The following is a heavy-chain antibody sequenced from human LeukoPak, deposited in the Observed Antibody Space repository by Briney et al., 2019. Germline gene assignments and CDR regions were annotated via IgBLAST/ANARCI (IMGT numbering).Heavy chain of an antibody. CDR3: ARVSTSWYQDWYFDL. V-gene: IGHV4-39*07. Sequence: PSETLSLTCTVSGGSISSSSYHWGWIRQPPGKKLEWIGSIYFGGSTYYNPSLKSRVTIFVDTSKNQFSLKLSSVTAADTAVYYCARVSTSWYQDWYFDLWGRGTLVTVSS. J-gene: IGHJ2*01. D-gene: IGHD6-13*01. CDR2: IYFGGST. CDR1: GGSISSSSYH.